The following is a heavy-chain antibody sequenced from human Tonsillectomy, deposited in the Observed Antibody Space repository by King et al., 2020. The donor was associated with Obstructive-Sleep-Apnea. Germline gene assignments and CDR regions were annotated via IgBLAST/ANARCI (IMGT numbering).Heavy chain of an antibody. CDR3: ARAPFIWTDYDQSWYFDL. V-gene: IGHV3-66*01. CDR1: GFTVSSNY. Sequence: VQLVESGGGLVQPGGSLRLSCEASGFTVSSNYMSWVRQAPGKGLEGVSVIYSVVTTNSPESGKGRFTISRDNSKNPLYLQMNSLRAEDTAVYYCARAPFIWTDYDQSWYFDLWGRGTLVTVSS. CDR2: IYSVVTT. J-gene: IGHJ2*01. D-gene: IGHD3/OR15-3a*01.